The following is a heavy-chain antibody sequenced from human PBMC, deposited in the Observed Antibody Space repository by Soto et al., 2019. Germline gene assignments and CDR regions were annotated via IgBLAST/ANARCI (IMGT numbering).Heavy chain of an antibody. CDR2: IYYSGSA. Sequence: TLSLTCTVSGGSMRSDNYFWSWIRQPPGKGLEWIGYIYYSGSAYYNPSLERRITMSVDTSKKQFSLKLTSVTAADTAIYYCAGLKYSKIASDPADRGSHWFDPWGQGDMVAV. D-gene: IGHD2-2*01. J-gene: IGHJ5*02. CDR1: GGSMRSDNYF. V-gene: IGHV4-30-4*01. CDR3: AGLKYSKIASDPADRGSHWFDP.